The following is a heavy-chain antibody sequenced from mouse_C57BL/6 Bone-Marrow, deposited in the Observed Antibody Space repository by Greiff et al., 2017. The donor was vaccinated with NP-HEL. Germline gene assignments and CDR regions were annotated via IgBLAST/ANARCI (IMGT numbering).Heavy chain of an antibody. CDR1: GYTFTGYG. CDR3: ARRGSYWWYCDG. Sequence: VQLEQPGAGLVKPGASLKFSCTASGYTFTGYGMHWVRQSPGQGLEWIGFIHPNSGTIYYTEKFKSKSTLTVDKSSSTAYMQLSSLTSEDCAVYDCARRGSYWWYCDGWGTGTTVTVSS. CDR2: IHPNSGTI. V-gene: IGHV1-64*01. J-gene: IGHJ1*03. D-gene: IGHD1-1*01.